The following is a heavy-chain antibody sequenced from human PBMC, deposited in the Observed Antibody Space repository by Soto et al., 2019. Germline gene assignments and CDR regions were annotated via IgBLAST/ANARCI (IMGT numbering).Heavy chain of an antibody. V-gene: IGHV3-30-3*01. J-gene: IGHJ4*02. CDR1: GFTFSSYA. D-gene: IGHD3-3*01. Sequence: QVQLVESGGGVVQPGRSLRLSCAASGFTFSSYAMHWVRQAPGKGLEWVAVISYDGSNKYYADSVKGRFTISRDNSKNTLYLEMNRLRAEDTAVYYCASLYDFWSGMDYWGQGTLVTVSS. CDR2: ISYDGSNK. CDR3: ASLYDFWSGMDY.